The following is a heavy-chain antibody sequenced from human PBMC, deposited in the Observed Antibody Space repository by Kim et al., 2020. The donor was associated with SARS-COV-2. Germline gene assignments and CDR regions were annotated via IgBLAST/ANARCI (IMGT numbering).Heavy chain of an antibody. D-gene: IGHD3-10*01. V-gene: IGHV3-23*03. CDR2: IYTDGTST. CDR1: GFTFTSYA. Sequence: GGSLRLSCAASGFTFTSYAMNWVRQAPGKGLEWISVIYTDGTSTYYADSVKGRFSISRDNTKNTVYLQLAGLRVEDTAIYYCVKDKSRGRDSLDLWGQG. CDR3: VKDKSRGRDSLDL. J-gene: IGHJ5*02.